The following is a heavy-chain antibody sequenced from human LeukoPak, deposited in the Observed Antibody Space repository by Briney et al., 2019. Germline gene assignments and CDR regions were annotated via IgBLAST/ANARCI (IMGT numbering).Heavy chain of an antibody. CDR1: GGSISSSVYY. J-gene: IGHJ5*02. Sequence: SETLSLTCTVSGGSISSSVYYWAWIRQPPGKGLEWIGSVYSRGSTYYNPSLQSRIIISVDTSKNQFSLILRSVTAADTSVYYCARSKTTIDDRLFDPWGQGTLVTVSS. D-gene: IGHD1-1*01. V-gene: IGHV4-39*01. CDR3: ARSKTTIDDRLFDP. CDR2: VYSRGST.